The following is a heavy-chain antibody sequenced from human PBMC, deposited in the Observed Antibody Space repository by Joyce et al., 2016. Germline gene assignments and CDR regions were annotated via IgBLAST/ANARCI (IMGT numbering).Heavy chain of an antibody. V-gene: IGHV4-31*03. J-gene: IGHJ4*02. CDR2: IFYSGIT. D-gene: IGHD3-22*01. CDR3: ARDLYHDTTGYQGYFDY. Sequence: QVQLQEAGPGLVKPSETLSLTCTVSGGSVTSGGTYWSWIRQHPGRGLEWIGYIFYSGITFYNPSLRRRVTISLDTSKNQFSLKLRSVTAADTAVYFCARDLYHDTTGYQGYFDYWGQGTLVTVSS. CDR1: GGSVTSGGTY.